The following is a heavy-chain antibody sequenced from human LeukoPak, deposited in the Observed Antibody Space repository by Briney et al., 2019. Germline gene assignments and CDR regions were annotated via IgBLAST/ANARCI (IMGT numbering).Heavy chain of an antibody. V-gene: IGHV3-7*01. D-gene: IGHD4-17*01. J-gene: IGHJ4*02. Sequence: GGSLRLSCVASEFTFSNFRMSWVRQAPGKGLEWVANIKQDGTEKYYVDSVKGRFTVSRDNAKNSLYLQMNSLRAEDTAVYYCARAIDYGYPGGYWGQGTLVTVSS. CDR3: ARAIDYGYPGGY. CDR1: EFTFSNFR. CDR2: IKQDGTEK.